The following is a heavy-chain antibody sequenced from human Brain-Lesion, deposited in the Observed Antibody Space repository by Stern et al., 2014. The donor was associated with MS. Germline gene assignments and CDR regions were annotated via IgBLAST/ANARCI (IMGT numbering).Heavy chain of an antibody. J-gene: IGHJ4*02. V-gene: IGHV3-9*01. CDR2: ISWNSGTI. CDR3: ARDITGSSAYFAY. Sequence: VQLVESGGDLVQPGRSLRLSCAAFGFTFDDYAMHWVRQAPGKGLEWVACISWNSGTIGYADSVKGRFTTSSDNAYSSLYLQMNSLRPEDTALYYCARDITGSSAYFAYWGQGTLVTVSS. D-gene: IGHD1-14*01. CDR1: GFTFDDYA.